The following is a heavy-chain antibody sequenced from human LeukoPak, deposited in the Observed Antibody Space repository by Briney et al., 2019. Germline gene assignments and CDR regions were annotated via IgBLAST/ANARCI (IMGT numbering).Heavy chain of an antibody. CDR2: ISSSSSYI. Sequence: GGSLRLSCAASGFTFSSYGMHWVRQAPGKGLEWVSSISSSSSYIYYADSVKGRFTISRDNAKNSLYLQMNSLRAEDTAVYYCARDMVRGVIPYYGMDVWGQGTTVTVSS. V-gene: IGHV3-21*01. D-gene: IGHD3-10*01. CDR3: ARDMVRGVIPYYGMDV. CDR1: GFTFSSYG. J-gene: IGHJ6*02.